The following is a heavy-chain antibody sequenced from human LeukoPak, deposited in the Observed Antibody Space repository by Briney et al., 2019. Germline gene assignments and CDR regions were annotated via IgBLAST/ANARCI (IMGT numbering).Heavy chain of an antibody. Sequence: ASVKVSCKPSGYTFTSYGISWVRRAPGQGLEWMGWISAYNGNTNYAQKLQGRVTMTTDTSTSTAYMELRSLRSDDTAVYYCARVRGYNSQHNYYCMDVGGKGPTSTVSS. CDR1: GYTFTSYG. V-gene: IGHV1-18*01. CDR3: ARVRGYNSQHNYYCMDV. D-gene: IGHD5-24*01. J-gene: IGHJ6*04. CDR2: ISAYNGNT.